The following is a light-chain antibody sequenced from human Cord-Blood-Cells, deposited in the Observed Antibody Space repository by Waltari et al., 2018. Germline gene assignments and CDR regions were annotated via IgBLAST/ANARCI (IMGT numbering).Light chain of an antibody. CDR2: RNN. Sequence: QSVLTQPPSASGTPGQRVTISCSGSSSNIGSNYVYWYQQLPGTAPKLLIYRNNRRPSGVPDRFSGSKSGTSASLAISGLRSEDEADYYCAAWDDSLSGPVFGGGIKLTVL. CDR1: SSNIGSNY. J-gene: IGLJ3*02. CDR3: AAWDDSLSGPV. V-gene: IGLV1-47*01.